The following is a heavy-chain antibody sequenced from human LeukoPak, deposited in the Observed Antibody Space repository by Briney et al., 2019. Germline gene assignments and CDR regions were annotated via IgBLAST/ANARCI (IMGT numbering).Heavy chain of an antibody. CDR2: ISGSGGST. V-gene: IGHV3-23*01. J-gene: IGHJ6*03. CDR1: GFTFSSYA. Sequence: AGGSLRLSCAASGFTFSSYAMSWVRQAPGKGLEWISAISGSGGSTYYADSVKGRFTISRDNSKNTLYLQMNSLRGEDTAVYYCARCLLYLWNRNFYYYMDVWGKGTTVTVSS. CDR3: ARCLLYLWNRNFYYYMDV. D-gene: IGHD1-14*01.